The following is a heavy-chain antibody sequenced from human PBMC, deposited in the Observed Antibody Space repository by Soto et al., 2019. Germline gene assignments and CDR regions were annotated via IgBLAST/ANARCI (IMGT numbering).Heavy chain of an antibody. J-gene: IGHJ4*02. V-gene: IGHV1-3*01. Sequence: QVQLVQSGAEVKKPGASVKVSCKASGYTFTSYAMHWGRQAPGQRLEWMGWINAGNGNTKYSQKFQGRVTITRDTSASTAYMELSSLRSEDTAVYYCAREAHSSSWWYFDYWGQGTLVTVSS. CDR2: INAGNGNT. CDR3: AREAHSSSWWYFDY. CDR1: GYTFTSYA. D-gene: IGHD6-13*01.